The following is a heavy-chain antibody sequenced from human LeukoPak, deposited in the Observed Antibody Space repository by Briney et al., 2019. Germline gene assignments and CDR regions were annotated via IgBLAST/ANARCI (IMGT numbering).Heavy chain of an antibody. Sequence: SETLSLTCSVSGGSISSGAHYWTWIRQHPGKGLEWIGYIYYNGNTYYSPSLNSRVIISVDTSKNQFSLKLNSVTAADTAVYFCAREVNYGSGTLDYWGQGTLVTVSS. J-gene: IGHJ4*02. CDR2: IYYNGNT. CDR1: GGSISSGAHY. D-gene: IGHD3-10*01. V-gene: IGHV4-31*03. CDR3: AREVNYGSGTLDY.